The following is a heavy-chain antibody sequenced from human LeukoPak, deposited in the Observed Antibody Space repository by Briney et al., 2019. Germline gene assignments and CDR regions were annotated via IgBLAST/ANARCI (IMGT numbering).Heavy chain of an antibody. CDR1: GFTFSSYS. D-gene: IGHD2-21*02. CDR2: ISSSSSYL. CDR3: ARGLYQPTAVIVVVTASMDYFDY. J-gene: IGHJ4*02. Sequence: GGSLRLSCAASGFTFSSYSMNWVRQAPGKGLEWVSSISSSSSYLYYADSVKGRFTISRDNAKNSLYLQMNSLRAEDTAVYYCARGLYQPTAVIVVVTASMDYFDYWGQGTLVTVSS. V-gene: IGHV3-21*01.